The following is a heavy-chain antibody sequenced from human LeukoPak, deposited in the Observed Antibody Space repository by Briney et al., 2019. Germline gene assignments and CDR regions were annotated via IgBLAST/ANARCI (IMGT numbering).Heavy chain of an antibody. CDR3: AREPTYSSSWYTTCDY. Sequence: PGGSLRLSCAASGFTLSSYAMSWVRQAPGKGLEWVSYISLSSTSVYYADSVKGRFTISRDNAKKSLYLQMNSLKAEDTAVYYCAREPTYSSSWYTTCDYWGQGTLVTVSS. V-gene: IGHV3-48*01. J-gene: IGHJ4*02. D-gene: IGHD6-13*01. CDR1: GFTLSSYA. CDR2: ISLSSTSV.